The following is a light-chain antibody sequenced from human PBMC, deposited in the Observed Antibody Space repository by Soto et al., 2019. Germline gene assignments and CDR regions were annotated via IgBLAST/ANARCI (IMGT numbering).Light chain of an antibody. V-gene: IGLV2-14*03. CDR1: SSDVGAYNY. CDR2: HVS. J-gene: IGLJ2*01. Sequence: QSALTQPASVSGSPGQSITMSCTGTSSDVGAYNYVSWYRQHPGKVPKLLIYHVSNRPSGLSNRFSGSKSGNTASLTISGLQAEDEADYYCSSYTISSTVVFGGGTQLTVL. CDR3: SSYTISSTVV.